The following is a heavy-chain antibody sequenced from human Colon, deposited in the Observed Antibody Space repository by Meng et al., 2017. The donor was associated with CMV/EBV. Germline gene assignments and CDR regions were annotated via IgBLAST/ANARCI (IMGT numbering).Heavy chain of an antibody. V-gene: IGHV4-4*07. J-gene: IGHJ5*01. CDR1: AGDLHVLC. CDR2: IFPHGSA. D-gene: IGHD3-10*02. CDR3: ARDSDCSANFSYWFDS. Sequence: VPCPGVVMPSPSLSFPFTVYAGDLHVLCWNWIPQAVGKGLAWLRRIFPHGSAYYIPSLRIPVTMSAATPKYPFSLKFTSVTAADTVVYYRARDSDCSANFSYWFDSWGQGTLVTVSS.